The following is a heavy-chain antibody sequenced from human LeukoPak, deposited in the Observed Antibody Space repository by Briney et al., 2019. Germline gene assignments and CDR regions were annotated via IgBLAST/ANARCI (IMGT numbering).Heavy chain of an antibody. CDR1: GGSISSGGYY. D-gene: IGHD3-22*01. CDR2: IYYSGST. Sequence: SQTLSLTCTVSGGSISSGGYYWSWIHQHPGEGLEWIGYIYYSGSTYYNPSLKSRVTISVDTSKNQFSLKLSSVTAADTAVYYCARAILIYDSSGYYSLFFDYWGQGTLVTVSS. CDR3: ARAILIYDSSGYYSLFFDY. J-gene: IGHJ4*02. V-gene: IGHV4-31*03.